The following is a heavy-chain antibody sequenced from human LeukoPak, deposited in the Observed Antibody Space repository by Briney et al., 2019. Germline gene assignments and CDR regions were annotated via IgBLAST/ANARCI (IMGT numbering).Heavy chain of an antibody. V-gene: IGHV3-30*03. CDR1: GFTFSSYG. Sequence: GGSLRLSCAASGFTFSSYGMHWVRQAPGKGLEWVAVISYDGSNKYYADSVKGRFTISRDNSKNTLYLQMNSLRAEDTAVYYCAGSETGYWGQGTLVTVSS. J-gene: IGHJ4*02. CDR2: ISYDGSNK. CDR3: AGSETGY.